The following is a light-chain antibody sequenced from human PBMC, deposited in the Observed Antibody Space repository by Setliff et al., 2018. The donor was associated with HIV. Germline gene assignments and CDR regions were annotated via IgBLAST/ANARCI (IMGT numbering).Light chain of an antibody. CDR1: RSDVGNTLS. J-gene: IGLJ3*02. V-gene: IGLV2-23*02. Sequence: ALAQPASVSGSPGQSITISCTGSRSDVGNTLSVSWYQQNVGEVPKLLIYEVDRRPSGISHRFSGSKSANTASLTISGLQVEDEADYYCCSYGSGDIWVFGGGTKVTV. CDR2: EVD. CDR3: CSYGSGDIWV.